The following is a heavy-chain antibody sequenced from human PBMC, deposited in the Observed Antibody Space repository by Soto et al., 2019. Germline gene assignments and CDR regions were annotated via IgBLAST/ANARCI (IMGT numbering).Heavy chain of an antibody. CDR1: GYTYTSYD. CDR3: ARETGSGYYIIPHTTFDY. J-gene: IGHJ4*02. D-gene: IGHD3-3*01. CDR2: MNPNSGNT. Sequence: GASVKVSCKASGYTYTSYDINWVRQATGQGLEWMGWMNPNSGNTGYAQKFQGRVTMTRNTSISTAYMELSSLRSEDTAVYYCARETGSGYYIIPHTTFDYWGQGTLVTVSS. V-gene: IGHV1-8*01.